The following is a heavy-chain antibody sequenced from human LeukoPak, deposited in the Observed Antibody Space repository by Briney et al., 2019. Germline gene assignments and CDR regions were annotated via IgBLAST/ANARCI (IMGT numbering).Heavy chain of an antibody. CDR3: AKEGYDILTGYYSLDYYFDY. CDR1: GFTFSSYG. V-gene: IGHV3-30*02. CDR2: IRYDGSNK. Sequence: GGSLRLSCAASGFTFSSYGMHWVRQAPGKGLEWVAFIRYDGSNKYYADSVKGRFTISRDNSKNTLYLQMNGLRAEDTAVYYCAKEGYDILTGYYSLDYYFDYWGQGTLVTVSS. D-gene: IGHD3-9*01. J-gene: IGHJ4*02.